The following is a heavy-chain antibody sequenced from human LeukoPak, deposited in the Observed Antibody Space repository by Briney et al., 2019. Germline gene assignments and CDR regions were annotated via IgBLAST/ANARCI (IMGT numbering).Heavy chain of an antibody. J-gene: IGHJ4*02. D-gene: IGHD2-2*01. CDR3: ARVVGYCSSTSCPNFDY. CDR2: ISGSSSYI. V-gene: IGHV3-21*01. Sequence: GGSLRLSCAASGFTFSTYSMNWVRQAPGKGLEWVSSISGSSSYIYYAGSVKGRFTISRDNAKNSLYLQMNSLRAEDTAVYYCARVVGYCSSTSCPNFDYWGQGTLVTVSS. CDR1: GFTFSTYS.